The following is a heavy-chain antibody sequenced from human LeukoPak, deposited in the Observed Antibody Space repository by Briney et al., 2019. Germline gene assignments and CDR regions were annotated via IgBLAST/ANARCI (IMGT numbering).Heavy chain of an antibody. J-gene: IGHJ6*02. Sequence: GGSLRLSCAASGFTFSSYSMNWVRQAPGKGLEWVAVIWYDGSNKYYADSVKGRFTISRDNSKNTLYLQMNSLRAEDTAVYYCARSKYDSSGYYYYYYGMDVWGQGTTVTVSS. CDR3: ARSKYDSSGYYYYYYGMDV. V-gene: IGHV3-33*08. D-gene: IGHD3-22*01. CDR2: IWYDGSNK. CDR1: GFTFSSYS.